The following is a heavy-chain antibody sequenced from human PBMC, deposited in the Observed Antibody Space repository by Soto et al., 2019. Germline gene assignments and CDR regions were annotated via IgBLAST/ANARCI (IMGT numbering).Heavy chain of an antibody. V-gene: IGHV3-23*01. CDR2: TSGSGGST. CDR1: GFTFSSYA. CDR3: AKGESRDGYNYHFYYFDY. D-gene: IGHD5-12*01. Sequence: GGSLRLSCAASGFTFSSYAMSWVRQAPGKGLEWVSATSGSGGSTYYADSVKGRFTISRDNSKNTLYLQMNSLRAEDTAVYYCAKGESRDGYNYHFYYFDYWGQGTLVTVSS. J-gene: IGHJ4*02.